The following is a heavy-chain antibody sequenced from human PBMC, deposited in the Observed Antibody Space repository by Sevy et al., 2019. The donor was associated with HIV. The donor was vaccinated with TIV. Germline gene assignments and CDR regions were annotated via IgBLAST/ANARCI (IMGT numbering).Heavy chain of an antibody. Sequence: GGSLRLSCAASGFTFSSYAMHGVCQAPGKGLEGVAVISYDGSNKYYADSVKGRFTISRDNSKNTLYLQMNSLRAEDTAVYYCARDGKLVGAGFYYYYMDVWGKGTTVTVSS. J-gene: IGHJ6*03. D-gene: IGHD1-26*01. CDR3: ARDGKLVGAGFYYYYMDV. V-gene: IGHV3-30-3*01. CDR2: ISYDGSNK. CDR1: GFTFSSYA.